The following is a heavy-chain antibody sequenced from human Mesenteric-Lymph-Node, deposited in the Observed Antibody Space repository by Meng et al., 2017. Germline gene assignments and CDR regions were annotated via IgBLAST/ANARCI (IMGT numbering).Heavy chain of an antibody. CDR1: VGSVVCGRYY. J-gene: IGHJ4*02. Sequence: QVQESGPVLETASETRSLTCTSSVGSVVCGRYYMSWIRQPPRKGFEYIGNIDNSRTTNYNATVKIRVTRSADTSKIQFSLKWSSVTAADASLCDWAVGSRGYIDGWGQGTLVTVSS. CDR3: AVGSRGYIDG. D-gene: IGHD5-18*01. V-gene: IGHV4-61*01. CDR2: IDNSRTT.